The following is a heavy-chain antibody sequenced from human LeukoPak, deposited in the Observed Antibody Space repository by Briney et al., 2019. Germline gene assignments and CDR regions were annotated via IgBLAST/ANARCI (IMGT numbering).Heavy chain of an antibody. D-gene: IGHD6-13*01. Sequence: PGGSLRLSCAASGFTFSSYSMNWVRQAPGKGLEWVSSISSSSSYIYYADSVKGRFTISRDNAKNSLSLQMNSLRAEDTAVYYCARVKHSSSWNFDYWGQGTLVTVSS. J-gene: IGHJ4*02. CDR2: ISSSSSYI. CDR3: ARVKHSSSWNFDY. V-gene: IGHV3-21*01. CDR1: GFTFSSYS.